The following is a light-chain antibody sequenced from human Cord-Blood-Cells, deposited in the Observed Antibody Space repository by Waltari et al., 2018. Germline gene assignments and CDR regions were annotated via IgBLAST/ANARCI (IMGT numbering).Light chain of an antibody. V-gene: IGLV2-11*01. J-gene: IGLJ2*01. CDR2: DVS. CDR1: SSDVGGYNY. Sequence: QSALTQPRSVSGSPGQAVTISCTGTSSDVGGYNYVSWYQQHPGKAPKLRIYDVSKRPSGVPYRFSGSKSGNTACLTIAGLQAEDEAEDYCCSYAGSYTVVFGGGTKLTVL. CDR3: CSYAGSYTVV.